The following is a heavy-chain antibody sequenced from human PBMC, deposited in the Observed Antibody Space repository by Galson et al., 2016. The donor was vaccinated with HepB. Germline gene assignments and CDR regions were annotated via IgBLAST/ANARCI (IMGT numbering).Heavy chain of an antibody. Sequence: SLRLSCAASGFIFNGHTMHWVRQETPGKGLEWVASISHDGINAKYADSVGGRFTISRDNSKNSVYLQMSSLRAEDTAIYYCAKDAAVTLPGVYFEFWGQGTLVTVSS. CDR3: AKDAAVTLPGVYFEF. CDR2: ISHDGINA. CDR1: GFIFNGHT. D-gene: IGHD4-17*01. V-gene: IGHV3-30*18. J-gene: IGHJ4*02.